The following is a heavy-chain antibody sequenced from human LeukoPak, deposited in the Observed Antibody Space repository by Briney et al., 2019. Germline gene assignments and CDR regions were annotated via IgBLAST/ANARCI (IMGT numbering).Heavy chain of an antibody. J-gene: IGHJ4*02. Sequence: ASVKVSCKASGYTFTSYTMHWVRQAPGQRLEWMGWINAGNGNTKYSQKFQGRVTITRDTSASTVYMELSSLRSEDTAVYYCAREFSGYSYGLDYWGQGTLVTVSS. CDR1: GYTFTSYT. CDR3: AREFSGYSYGLDY. CDR2: INAGNGNT. D-gene: IGHD5-18*01. V-gene: IGHV1-3*01.